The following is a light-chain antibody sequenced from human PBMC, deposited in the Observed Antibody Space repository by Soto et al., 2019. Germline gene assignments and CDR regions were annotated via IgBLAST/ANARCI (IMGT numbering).Light chain of an antibody. J-gene: IGKJ4*01. CDR1: QNVSSN. CDR2: GIS. V-gene: IGKV3-15*01. CDR3: QQHNNWPLT. Sequence: EIVMTQSPATLSVSPGERATLSCRASQNVSSNFAWYQQKPGQAPRLLMYGISTRATGIPARFSGSGSGTEFTLTISSLQSEDFAIYYCQQHNNWPLTFGGGTKVEIK.